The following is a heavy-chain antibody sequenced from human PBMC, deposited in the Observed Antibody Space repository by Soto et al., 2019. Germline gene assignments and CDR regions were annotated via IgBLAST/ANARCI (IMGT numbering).Heavy chain of an antibody. CDR1: GFTFSSYA. D-gene: IGHD6-6*01. CDR2: ISGSGGST. Sequence: GGSLRLSRAASGFTFSSYAMSWVRQAPGKGLEWVSAISGSGGSTYYADSVKGRFTISRDNSKNTLYLQMNSLRAEDTAVYYCAKDRSSSVVFDYWGQGTPVTVSS. J-gene: IGHJ4*02. V-gene: IGHV3-23*01. CDR3: AKDRSSSVVFDY.